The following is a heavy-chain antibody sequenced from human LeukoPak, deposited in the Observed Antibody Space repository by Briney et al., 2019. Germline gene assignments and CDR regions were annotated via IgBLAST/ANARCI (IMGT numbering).Heavy chain of an antibody. CDR3: ARDRLLYCSGGSCYSKGMDV. Sequence: SETLSLTCTVSGGFLSSYYWSWIRQPPGKGLEWIGYIYYSGSSNYNPSLKSRVTISLDTSKNQFSLKLSSVTAADTAVYYCARDRLLYCSGGSCYSKGMDVWGQGTTVTVSS. V-gene: IGHV4-59*01. CDR2: IYYSGSS. J-gene: IGHJ6*02. D-gene: IGHD2-15*01. CDR1: GGFLSSYY.